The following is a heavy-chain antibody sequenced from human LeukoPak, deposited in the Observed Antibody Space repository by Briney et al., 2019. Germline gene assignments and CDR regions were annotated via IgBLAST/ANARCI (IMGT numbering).Heavy chain of an antibody. V-gene: IGHV3-53*01. D-gene: IGHD1-26*01. CDR1: GPIVSTNY. Sequence: GGSLRLSCAVSGPIVSTNYMSWVRRAPRKGLEWISILYVNENRYYADSVKGRFIISRDTSKNTLYLQMNSLRAEDTAMYYCVREDLGVDYWGQGTLVTVSS. J-gene: IGHJ4*02. CDR3: VREDLGVDY. CDR2: LYVNENR.